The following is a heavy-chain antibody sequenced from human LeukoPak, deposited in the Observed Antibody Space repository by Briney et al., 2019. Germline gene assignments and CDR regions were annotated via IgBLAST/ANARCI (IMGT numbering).Heavy chain of an antibody. Sequence: SETLSLTCTVSGGSISSYYRSWIRQPPGKGLEWIGSMYYSGSTNYNPSLKSRVTISLDTSKNQFSLKLSSVTAADTAVYYCARSSSGWYYFDYWGQGTLVTVSS. V-gene: IGHV4-59*08. CDR2: MYYSGST. CDR3: ARSSSGWYYFDY. CDR1: GGSISSYY. D-gene: IGHD6-19*01. J-gene: IGHJ4*02.